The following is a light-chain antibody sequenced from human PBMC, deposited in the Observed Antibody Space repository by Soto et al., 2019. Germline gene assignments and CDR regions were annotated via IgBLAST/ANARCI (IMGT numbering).Light chain of an antibody. CDR3: QQTYSTTIT. CDR1: QSVSSSY. Sequence: EIVLTQSPGTLSLSPGERATLSCRASQSVSSSYLAWYQQKPGRAPRLLIHDAFMRATGIPDRFSGSGSGTDFTLTISSLKNEDFATYYCQQTYSTTITFGQGTRLEIK. V-gene: IGKV3-20*01. J-gene: IGKJ5*01. CDR2: DAF.